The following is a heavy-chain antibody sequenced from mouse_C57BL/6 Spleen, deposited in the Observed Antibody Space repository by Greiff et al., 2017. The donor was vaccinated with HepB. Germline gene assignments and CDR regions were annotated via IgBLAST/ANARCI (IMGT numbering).Heavy chain of an antibody. CDR1: GYTFTSYW. CDR2: IDPSDSYT. Sequence: VQLQQPGAELVMPGASVKLSCKASGYTFTSYWMHWVKQRPGQGLEWIGEIDPSDSYTNYNQKFKGKSTLTVDKSSSTAYMQLSSLTSEDSAVYYCARAPTGHYYAMDYWGQGTSVTVSS. CDR3: ARAPTGHYYAMDY. V-gene: IGHV1-69*01. D-gene: IGHD4-1*02. J-gene: IGHJ4*01.